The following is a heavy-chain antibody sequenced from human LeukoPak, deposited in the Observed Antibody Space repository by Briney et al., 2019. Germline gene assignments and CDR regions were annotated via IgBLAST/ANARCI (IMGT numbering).Heavy chain of an antibody. V-gene: IGHV4-39*07. J-gene: IGHJ4*02. D-gene: IGHD3-22*01. CDR1: GGSISSSSYY. CDR3: ARERYDSSGSIDY. Sequence: SETLSLTCTVSGGSISSSSYYWGWLRQPPGKGLEWIGSIYYSGSTYYNPSLKSRVTISVDTSKNQFSLKLSSVTAADTAVYYCARERYDSSGSIDYWGQETLVTVSS. CDR2: IYYSGST.